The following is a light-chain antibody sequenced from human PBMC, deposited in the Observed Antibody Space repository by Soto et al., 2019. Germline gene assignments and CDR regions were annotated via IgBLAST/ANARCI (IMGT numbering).Light chain of an antibody. V-gene: IGKV3D-11*01. CDR1: QGVGGY. Sequence: EVVLTQSPATLSLSPGERATLSCRASQGVGGYLAWYQQRPGQAPTLLIYNTSNRAAGIPVRFSGSGSGTAFTLTFNSLEPEDFAVYYCQQCYSWHPLFTFGPGTKVDVK. CDR2: NTS. J-gene: IGKJ3*01. CDR3: QQCYSWHPLFT.